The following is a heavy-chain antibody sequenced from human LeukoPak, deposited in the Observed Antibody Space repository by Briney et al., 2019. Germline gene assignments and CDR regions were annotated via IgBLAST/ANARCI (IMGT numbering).Heavy chain of an antibody. CDR1: GGSISSYY. CDR2: IYTSGST. V-gene: IGHV4-4*07. Sequence: PSETLSLTCTVSGGSISSYYWSWIRQPPGKGLEWIGRIYTSGSTNYNPSLKSRVTISVDTSKNQFSLKLSSVTAADTAVYYCARGYYDILTGYYHFDYWGQGTLVTVSS. CDR3: ARGYYDILTGYYHFDY. J-gene: IGHJ4*02. D-gene: IGHD3-9*01.